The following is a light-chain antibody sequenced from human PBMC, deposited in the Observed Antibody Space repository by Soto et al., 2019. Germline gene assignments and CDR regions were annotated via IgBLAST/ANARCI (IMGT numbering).Light chain of an antibody. J-gene: IGLJ1*01. CDR1: NIGSKS. V-gene: IGLV3-21*02. Sequence: ELPQPPSVSVAPGQTARLTCGGDNIGSKSVHWYQQKPGQAPVMVVYDDSDRPSGIPERFSGSNSGNTATLTISRVEAGDEADYFCQVWDSRSDHYVFGPGTKVTVL. CDR3: QVWDSRSDHYV. CDR2: DDS.